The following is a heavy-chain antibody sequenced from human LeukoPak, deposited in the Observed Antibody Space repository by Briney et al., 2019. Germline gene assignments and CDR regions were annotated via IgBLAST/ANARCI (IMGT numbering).Heavy chain of an antibody. D-gene: IGHD1-26*01. CDR3: ARLHSGSSDFDS. CDR2: TYYRSKWYK. Sequence: SQTLSLTCGISGDSVSSNSAALHWIRQSPSRDLEWLVRTYYRSKWYKDYAVSVKSRIIINPDTSKNQFSLQLNSVTPEDTAVYYCARLHSGSSDFDSWGQGTLVTVSS. V-gene: IGHV6-1*01. J-gene: IGHJ4*02. CDR1: GDSVSSNSAA.